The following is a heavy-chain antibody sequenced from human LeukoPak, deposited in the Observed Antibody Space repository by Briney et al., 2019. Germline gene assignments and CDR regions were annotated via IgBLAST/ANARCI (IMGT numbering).Heavy chain of an antibody. J-gene: IGHJ5*02. CDR2: IIPIFGTA. CDR3: ARDCSGGSCYSEVGWFDP. Sequence: SVKVSCKASGYTFTSYAMHWVRQAPGQGLEWMGGIIPIFGTANYAQKFQGRVTITADESTSTAYMELSSLRSEDTAVYYCARDCSGGSCYSEVGWFDPWGQGTLVTVSS. D-gene: IGHD2-15*01. V-gene: IGHV1-69*13. CDR1: GYTFTSYA.